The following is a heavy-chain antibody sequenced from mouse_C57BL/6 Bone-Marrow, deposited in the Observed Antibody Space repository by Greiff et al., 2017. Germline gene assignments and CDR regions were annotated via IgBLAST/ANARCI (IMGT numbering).Heavy chain of an antibody. CDR1: GYTFTDYY. J-gene: IGHJ4*01. D-gene: IGHD2-1*01. V-gene: IGHV1-19*01. CDR3: ARINYDYAMDY. CDR2: INPYNGGT. Sequence: EVKLVESGPVLVKPGASVKMSCKASGYTFTDYYMNWVKQSPGKSLEWMGVINPYNGGTSYKQKFKGKATLTVDKSYSTAYMELNSLTSEDSAIYFYARINYDYAMDYWGRGTSVTVSS.